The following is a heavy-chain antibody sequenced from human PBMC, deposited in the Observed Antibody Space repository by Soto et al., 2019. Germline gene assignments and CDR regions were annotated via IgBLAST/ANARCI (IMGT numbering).Heavy chain of an antibody. D-gene: IGHD1-26*01. CDR3: ANDVELGNKVDY. CDR2: IIHCIGSA. J-gene: IGHJ4*02. Sequence: QVQMVQSGAEVRKLGSSVTVSCKASGGSFSNYAIHWVRQAPGRGLEWMGAIIHCIGSANYAQKFQGRLTITADVSASTVYMEMSSLTSEDTANYLCANDVELGNKVDYWGQGTLVTVSS. CDR1: GGSFSNYA. V-gene: IGHV1-69*01.